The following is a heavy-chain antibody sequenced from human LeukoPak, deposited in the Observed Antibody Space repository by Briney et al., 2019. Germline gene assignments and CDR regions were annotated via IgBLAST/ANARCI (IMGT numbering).Heavy chain of an antibody. V-gene: IGHV1-69*05. J-gene: IGHJ4*02. D-gene: IGHD2-21*01. CDR1: GGTFSSYA. Sequence: GASVKVSCKASGGTFSSYAISWVRQAPGQGLEWMGGIIPIFGTANYAQKLQGRVTMTTDTSTSTAYTELRSLRSDDTAVYYCARGAGHMDYWGQGTLVTVSS. CDR2: IIPIFGTA. CDR3: ARGAGHMDY.